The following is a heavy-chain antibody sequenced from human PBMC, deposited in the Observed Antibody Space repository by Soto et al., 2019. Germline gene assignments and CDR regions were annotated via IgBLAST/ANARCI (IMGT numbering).Heavy chain of an antibody. CDR3: AKDMVATINHRYYYGMDV. Sequence: GGSLRLSCAASGFTFSSYGMHWVRQAPGKGLEWVAVISYDGSNKYYADSVKVRFTISRDNSKNTLYLQMNSLRAEDTAVYYCAKDMVATINHRYYYGMDVWGQGTTVTVSS. V-gene: IGHV3-30*18. CDR1: GFTFSSYG. J-gene: IGHJ6*02. D-gene: IGHD5-12*01. CDR2: ISYDGSNK.